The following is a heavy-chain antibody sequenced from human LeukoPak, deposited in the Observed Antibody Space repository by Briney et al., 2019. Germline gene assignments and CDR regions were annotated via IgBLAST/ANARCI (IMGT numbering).Heavy chain of an antibody. CDR2: IYYSGNT. V-gene: IGHV4-59*12. CDR1: GGSISSYY. J-gene: IGHJ6*02. D-gene: IGHD3-10*01. CDR3: ARGSGGGSGRNYKDHYYGMDV. Sequence: SETLSLTCTVSGGSISSYYWNWIRQPPGKGLEWIGYIYYSGNTNYNPSLKSRVTISVDTSKNEFSLKLNSVTAADTAVYYCARGSGGGSGRNYKDHYYGMDVWGQGTTVTVSS.